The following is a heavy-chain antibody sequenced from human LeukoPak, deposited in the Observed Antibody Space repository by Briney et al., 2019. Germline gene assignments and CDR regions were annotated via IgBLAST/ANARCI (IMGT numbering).Heavy chain of an antibody. CDR2: IYYSGST. V-gene: IGHV4-59*01. Sequence: SETLSLTCTVTGGSISSYYWNWIRQPAGKGLEWIGYIYYSGSTNYNPSLKSRVTISVDTSKNQFSLKLSSVTAADTAVYYCARVLGYCSSTSCSYYHYYGMDVWGQGTTVTVSS. CDR3: ARVLGYCSSTSCSYYHYYGMDV. D-gene: IGHD2-2*01. J-gene: IGHJ6*02. CDR1: GGSISSYY.